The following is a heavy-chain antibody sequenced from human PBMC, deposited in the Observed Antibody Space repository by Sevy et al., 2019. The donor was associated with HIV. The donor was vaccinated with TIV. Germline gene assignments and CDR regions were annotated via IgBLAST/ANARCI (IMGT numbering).Heavy chain of an antibody. CDR2: IYYSGST. CDR1: GGSVSSGSYY. V-gene: IGHV4-61*01. CDR3: VREGVMAAQKGEYYYYYGMDV. Sequence: SETLSLTCTVSGGSVSSGSYYWSWIRQPPGKGLEWIGYIYYSGSTNYNPSLKSRVTISVDTSKNQFSLKLSSVTAADTAVYYCVREGVMAAQKGEYYYYYGMDVWGQGTTVTVSS. J-gene: IGHJ6*02. D-gene: IGHD1-26*01.